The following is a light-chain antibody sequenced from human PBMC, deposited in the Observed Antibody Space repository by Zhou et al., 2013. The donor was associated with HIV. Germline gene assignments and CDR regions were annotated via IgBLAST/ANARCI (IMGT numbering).Light chain of an antibody. V-gene: IGKV1-9*01. CDR3: QQLHDSSLIT. Sequence: IQLTQSPSSLSASVGDRVTITCRASQGISSFLAWYQQKPGKAPQLLIYATSTLQTGVPSRFSGNGSGTEFTLTISSLQPEDFATYYCQQLHDSSLITFGQGTRVDFK. J-gene: IGKJ5*01. CDR1: QGISSF. CDR2: ATS.